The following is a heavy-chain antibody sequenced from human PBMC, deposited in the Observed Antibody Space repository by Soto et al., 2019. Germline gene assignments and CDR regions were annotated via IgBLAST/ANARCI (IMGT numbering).Heavy chain of an antibody. CDR1: GYLFTAYS. D-gene: IGHD2-15*01. CDR3: AREENCSGGTCYSEYFHR. Sequence: ASVKVSCKASGYLFTAYSMHWVRLAPGQGLEWMGVVNPSGGSTKYAQNFQGRVTMTRDTSTTTIYMELSSLRSDDTAIYYCAREENCSGGTCYSEYFHRWGQGSLVTVSS. V-gene: IGHV1-46*01. CDR2: VNPSGGST. J-gene: IGHJ1*01.